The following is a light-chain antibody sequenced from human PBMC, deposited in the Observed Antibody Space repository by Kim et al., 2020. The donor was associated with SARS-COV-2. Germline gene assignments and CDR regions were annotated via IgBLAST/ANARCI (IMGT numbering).Light chain of an antibody. J-gene: IGLJ1*01. CDR3: DSYASSSTFRV. CDR1: YNY. Sequence: QSALTQPASVSGSPGQSITISCTGAYNYVSWYQQHPGKAPKLLIYDVTKRPSGVSNRFSGSKSGTTASLTISGLQAADEADYFCDSYASSSTFRVFG. CDR2: DVT. V-gene: IGLV2-14*01.